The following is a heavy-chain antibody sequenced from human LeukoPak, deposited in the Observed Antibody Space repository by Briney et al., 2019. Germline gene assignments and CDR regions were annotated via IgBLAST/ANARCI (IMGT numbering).Heavy chain of an antibody. CDR2: IRYDGSIK. Sequence: GGSLRLSCAASGFTFRNYGMHWVRQAPGKGLEWVAFIRYDGSIKYYADSVKGRFTISRDNSKNTLYLQMNSLRSDDTAVYYCARGYYYDSNRVFDYWGQGTLVTVSS. CDR1: GFTFRNYG. J-gene: IGHJ4*02. D-gene: IGHD3-22*01. CDR3: ARGYYYDSNRVFDY. V-gene: IGHV3-30*02.